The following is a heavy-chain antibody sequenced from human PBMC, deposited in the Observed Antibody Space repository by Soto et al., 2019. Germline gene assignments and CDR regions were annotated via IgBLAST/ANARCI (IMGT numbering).Heavy chain of an antibody. CDR1: GYTFSDYY. Sequence: GASVKVSCKASGYTFSDYYVHWVREAPGQGLEWMGWINPSSGGTSYTQRFQGRVTMTSDTSISTVYMDLSRLTSDDTAVYYCAREMGVIGAPGYTWFDPWGQGALVTV. CDR2: INPSSGGT. CDR3: AREMGVIGAPGYTWFDP. D-gene: IGHD1-26*01. V-gene: IGHV1-2*02. J-gene: IGHJ5*02.